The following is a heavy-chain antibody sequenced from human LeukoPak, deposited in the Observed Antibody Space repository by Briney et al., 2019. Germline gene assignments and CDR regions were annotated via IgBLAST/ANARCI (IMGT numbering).Heavy chain of an antibody. Sequence: SVKVSCKASGGTFSSYTISWVRQAPGQGLEWMGRIIPTLGIANYAQKFQGRVTITTDESTSTAYMELSSLRSEDTAVYYCARGGMVVSLGLDYWGQGTLVTVSS. CDR3: ARGGMVVSLGLDY. D-gene: IGHD2-15*01. J-gene: IGHJ4*02. CDR2: IIPTLGIA. CDR1: GGTFSSYT. V-gene: IGHV1-69*16.